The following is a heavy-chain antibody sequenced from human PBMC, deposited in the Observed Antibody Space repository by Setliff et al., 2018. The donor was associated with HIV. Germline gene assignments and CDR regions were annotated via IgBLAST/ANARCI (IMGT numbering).Heavy chain of an antibody. D-gene: IGHD3-22*01. J-gene: IGHJ3*01. V-gene: IGHV1-69*13. Sequence: SVKVSCKASGGTFSSYGITWVRQAPGQGLEWMGGSTPILDTTNYAQKFQSRVTITADESTSTAYMELSSLRSEDTAVYFCATGRHYYDSSDYPANPFDVWGQGTMVTVSS. CDR2: STPILDTT. CDR3: ATGRHYYDSSDYPANPFDV. CDR1: GGTFSSYG.